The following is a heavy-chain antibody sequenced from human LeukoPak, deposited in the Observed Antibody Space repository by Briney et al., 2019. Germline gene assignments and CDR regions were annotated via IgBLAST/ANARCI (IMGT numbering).Heavy chain of an antibody. J-gene: IGHJ4*02. Sequence: SETLSLTCTVSGGSISSGGYYWSWIRQPPGKGLEWIGYIYHSGSTYYNPSLKSRVTISVDRSKNQFSLKLSSVTAADTAVYYCARVTAGTKKYFDYWGQGTLVTVSS. CDR2: IYHSGST. CDR3: ARVTAGTKKYFDY. D-gene: IGHD6-13*01. CDR1: GGSISSGGYY. V-gene: IGHV4-30-2*01.